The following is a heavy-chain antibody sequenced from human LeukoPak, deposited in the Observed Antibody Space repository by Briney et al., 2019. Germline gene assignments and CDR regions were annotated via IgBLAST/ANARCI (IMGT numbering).Heavy chain of an antibody. CDR2: INHGGNT. CDR3: AREGRMSMGIEY. V-gene: IGHV4-34*01. J-gene: IGHJ4*02. D-gene: IGHD4/OR15-4a*01. Sequence: SETLSLTCAVYGGSLSGYYWSWIRQSPGKGLEWIGEINHGGNTNYNPSLKSRVTMSVDTSKNHFSLKLSSVTAAVTAVYFCAREGRMSMGIEYWGQGTLVTVSS. CDR1: GGSLSGYY.